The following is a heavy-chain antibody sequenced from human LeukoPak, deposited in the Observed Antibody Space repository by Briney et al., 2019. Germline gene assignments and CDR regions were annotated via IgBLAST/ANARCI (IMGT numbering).Heavy chain of an antibody. CDR2: IYHSGST. V-gene: IGHV4-38-2*01. D-gene: IGHD3-3*01. CDR1: GYSISSGYY. Sequence: SETLSLTXAVSGYSISSGYYWGWIRQPPGKGLEWFGSIYHSGSTAYNPSLKSRVTISVDTYKNQFSLKLSSVTAADTAVYYCARHDADYDFWSGYYTRWFDPWGQGTLVTVSS. J-gene: IGHJ5*02. CDR3: ARHDADYDFWSGYYTRWFDP.